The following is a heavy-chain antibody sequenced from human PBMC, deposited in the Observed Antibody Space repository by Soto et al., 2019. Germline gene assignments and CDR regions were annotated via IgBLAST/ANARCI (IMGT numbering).Heavy chain of an antibody. V-gene: IGHV1-69*13. CDR2: IIPIFGTA. Sequence: ASVKVSCKASGGTFSSYAISWVRQAPGQGLEWMGGIIPIFGTANYAQKFQGRVTITADESTSTAYMELSSLRSEDTAVYYCARSTREWLASYYGMDVWGQGTTVTVS. CDR3: ARSTREWLASYYGMDV. CDR1: GGTFSSYA. J-gene: IGHJ6*02. D-gene: IGHD6-19*01.